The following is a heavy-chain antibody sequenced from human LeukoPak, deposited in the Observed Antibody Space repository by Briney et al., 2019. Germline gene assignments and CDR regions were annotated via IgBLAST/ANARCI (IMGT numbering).Heavy chain of an antibody. Sequence: GGSLRLSCAASGFTFSSYWMHWVRQAPGKVLVWVSRINSDGSSTSYADSVKGRFTISRDNAKNTEYLQMNSLRAEDTAVYYCARGYCSRTSCYAALSDYWGQGTLVTVSS. CDR2: INSDGSST. J-gene: IGHJ4*02. CDR1: GFTFSSYW. V-gene: IGHV3-74*01. CDR3: ARGYCSRTSCYAALSDY. D-gene: IGHD2-2*01.